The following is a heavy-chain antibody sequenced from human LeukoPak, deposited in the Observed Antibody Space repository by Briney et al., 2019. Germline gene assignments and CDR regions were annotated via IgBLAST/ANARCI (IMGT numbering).Heavy chain of an antibody. CDR3: CSGSTFDP. CDR1: GYTFNNYY. CDR2: INPSGAGT. Sequence: ASVKVSCKASGYTFNNYYMHWVRQAPGQGLEWMGIINPSGAGTSYAQRFQGRVTMTRDTSTSTVYMELSSLRSDDTAVYYCCSGSTFDPWGQGTLVTVSS. J-gene: IGHJ5*02. V-gene: IGHV1-46*02. D-gene: IGHD3-10*02.